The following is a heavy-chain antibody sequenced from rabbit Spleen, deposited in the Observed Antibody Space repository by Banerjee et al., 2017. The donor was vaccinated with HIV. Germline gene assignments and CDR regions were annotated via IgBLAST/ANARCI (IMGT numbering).Heavy chain of an antibody. D-gene: IGHD6-1*01. CDR1: GFSFSNSYY. CDR2: IYTGSSGST. CDR3: ARDYTSGLSAYDL. Sequence: QSLEESGGDLVKPGASLTLTCTASGFSFSNSYYMCWVRQAPGKGPEWIACIYTGSSGSTYYASWAKGRFTISKTSSTTVTLQLTSLTAADTATYFCARDYTSGLSAYDLWGPGTLVTVS. J-gene: IGHJ4*01. V-gene: IGHV1S40*01.